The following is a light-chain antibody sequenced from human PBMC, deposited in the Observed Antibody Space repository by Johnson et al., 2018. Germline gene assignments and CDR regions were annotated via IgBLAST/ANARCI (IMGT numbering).Light chain of an antibody. J-gene: IGLJ1*01. Sequence: QSVLTQPPSVSAAPGQKVTISCSGSSSNIGNNYVSWYQQLPGPASKLLIYENHMRPSGIPARFSRFNFGPSATLRLLGLQPGDEADYYCVTWDSSLGAGNVFGTGAKVTVL. CDR1: SSNIGNNY. V-gene: IGLV1-51*02. CDR2: ENH. CDR3: VTWDSSLGAGNV.